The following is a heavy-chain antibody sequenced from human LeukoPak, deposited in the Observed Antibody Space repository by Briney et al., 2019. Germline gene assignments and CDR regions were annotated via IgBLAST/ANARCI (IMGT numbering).Heavy chain of an antibody. CDR1: GFTFSAYG. V-gene: IGHV3-33*01. J-gene: IGHJ6*02. D-gene: IGHD6-13*01. CDR3: VRDRGIASTGGYGMDV. Sequence: GGSLRLSCAASGFTFSAYGMHWVRQAPGKGPEWVAVIWYDGSNKYYADSVKGRFTISRDNSKNTLYLQMNSLRAEDTAVYYCVRDRGIASTGGYGMDVWGQGTTVTVSS. CDR2: IWYDGSNK.